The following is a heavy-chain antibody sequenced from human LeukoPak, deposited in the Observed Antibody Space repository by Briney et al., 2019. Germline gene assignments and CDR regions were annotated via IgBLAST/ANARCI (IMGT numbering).Heavy chain of an antibody. CDR2: ISSSGSTI. CDR1: GFTFSSYE. CDR3: ARDPSDGYKDY. D-gene: IGHD5-24*01. V-gene: IGHV3-48*03. J-gene: IGHJ4*02. Sequence: GGSLRLSCAASGFTFSSYEMNWVRQAPGKGLEWVSYISSSGSTIYYADSVKGRFTISRDNAKNSLYLQMNSLRAEDTAVYYCARDPSDGYKDYWGQGTLVTVSS.